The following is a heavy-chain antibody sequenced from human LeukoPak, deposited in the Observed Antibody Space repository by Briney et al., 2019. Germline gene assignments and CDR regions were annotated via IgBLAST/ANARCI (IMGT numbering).Heavy chain of an antibody. Sequence: GESLKISCKGSGYIFTSSWIGGVRQMPGQGLEWMGIIYPGDSHTRYSPAFQGQVTISADKPIRTAYLQWRSLKASDTAMYYCARLPNYGDYYFDYWGRGTLVTVSS. J-gene: IGHJ4*02. CDR1: GYIFTSSW. D-gene: IGHD4-17*01. CDR3: ARLPNYGDYYFDY. CDR2: IYPGDSHT. V-gene: IGHV5-51*01.